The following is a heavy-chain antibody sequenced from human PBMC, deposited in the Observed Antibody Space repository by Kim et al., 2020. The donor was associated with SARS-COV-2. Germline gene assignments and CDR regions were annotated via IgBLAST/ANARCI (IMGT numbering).Heavy chain of an antibody. CDR3: AREEQLWLGFDY. CDR2: INPNSGGT. J-gene: IGHJ4*02. Sequence: ASVKVSCKASGYTFTGYYMHWVRQAPGQGLEWMGRINPNSGGTNYAQKFQGRVTMTRDTSISTAYMELSRLRSDDTVVYYCAREEQLWLGFDYWGQGTLVTVSS. CDR1: GYTFTGYY. V-gene: IGHV1-2*05. D-gene: IGHD5-18*01.